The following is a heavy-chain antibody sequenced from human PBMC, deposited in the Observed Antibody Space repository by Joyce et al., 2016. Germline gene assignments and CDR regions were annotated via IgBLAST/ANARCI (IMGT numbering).Heavy chain of an antibody. CDR2: INHIGST. J-gene: IGHJ4*02. D-gene: IGHD4-17*01. CDR1: GVSLRGYY. V-gene: IGHV4-34*02. Sequence: QVQLQKWGAGLLKPSETLSLTCTIFGVSLRGYYWTWIRQSPGQGLEWIGEINHIGSTNYNPSLESRVTISLHTSENQFSLQLNALTAADTAVYYCARGRLRPSFDYWGLGTQVTVSS. CDR3: ARGRLRPSFDY.